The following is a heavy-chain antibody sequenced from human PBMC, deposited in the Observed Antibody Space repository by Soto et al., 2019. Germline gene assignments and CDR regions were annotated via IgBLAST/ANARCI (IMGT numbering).Heavy chain of an antibody. D-gene: IGHD1-26*01. V-gene: IGHV1-69*02. J-gene: IGHJ4*02. CDR3: ARVGVGVTTDHYFDY. CDR2: IIPILGIA. CDR1: GGTFSSYT. Sequence: QVQLVQSGAEVKKPGSSVKVSCKASGGTFSSYTISWVRQAPGQGLEWMGRIIPILGIANYAQKFQGRVTLTADKSTSTAHMELRSLRSEDTAVYYCARVGVGVTTDHYFDYWGQGTLVTVSS.